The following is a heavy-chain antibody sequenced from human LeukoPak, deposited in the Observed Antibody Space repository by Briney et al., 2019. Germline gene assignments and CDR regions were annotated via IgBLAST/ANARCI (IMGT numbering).Heavy chain of an antibody. CDR1: GGSISSYY. J-gene: IGHJ3*02. Sequence: SETLSLTCTVSGGSISSYYWSWIRQPPGKGLEWIGYIYYSGSTNYNPSLKSGVTISVDTSKNQFSLKLSSVTAADTAVYYCARVLLGYCSGGSCPDAFDIWGQGTMVTVSS. CDR2: IYYSGST. D-gene: IGHD2-15*01. CDR3: ARVLLGYCSGGSCPDAFDI. V-gene: IGHV4-59*01.